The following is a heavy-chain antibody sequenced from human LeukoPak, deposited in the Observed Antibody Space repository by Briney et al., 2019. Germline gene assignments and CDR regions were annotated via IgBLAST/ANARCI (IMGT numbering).Heavy chain of an antibody. CDR1: GYTFTSYY. CDR3: ARDRVVPAAIGAFDI. D-gene: IGHD2-2*02. CDR2: INPSGGST. J-gene: IGHJ3*02. Sequence: ASVKVSCKASGYTFTSYYMHWVRQAPGQGLEWMGIINPSGGSTSYAQKFQGRVTMTRDTSTSTVYMELRSLRSDDTAVYYCARDRVVPAAIGAFDIWGQGTMVTVSS. V-gene: IGHV1-46*01.